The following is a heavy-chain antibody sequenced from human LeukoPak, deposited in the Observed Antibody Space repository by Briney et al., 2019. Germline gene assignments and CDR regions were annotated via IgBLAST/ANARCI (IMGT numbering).Heavy chain of an antibody. D-gene: IGHD6-13*01. V-gene: IGHV3-7*03. CDR3: ARAYSSSWDLFDY. CDR2: IKQDGSEK. J-gene: IGHJ4*02. CDR1: GFTFSSYW. Sequence: PGGSLRLSCAASGFTFSSYWMSWVRQAPGKGLEWVANIKQDGSEKYYVDSVKGRFTISRDNAKNSLYLQMNSLRAEDTAVYCCARAYSSSWDLFDYWGQGTLVTVSS.